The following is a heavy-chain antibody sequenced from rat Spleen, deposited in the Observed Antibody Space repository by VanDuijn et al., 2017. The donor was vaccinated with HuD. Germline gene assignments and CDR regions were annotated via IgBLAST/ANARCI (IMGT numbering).Heavy chain of an antibody. CDR2: ISYSGST. V-gene: IGHV3-1*01. CDR3: AKGGYDGYYHPYNWFAY. J-gene: IGHJ3*01. D-gene: IGHD1-12*03. Sequence: EVQLQESGPGLVKPSQSLSLTCSVTGYSITSNYWGWIRKFPGNKMEWIGHISYSGSTSYKPSLKSRISITRDTSKNQFFLQLNSVTTEDTATYYCAKGGYDGYYHPYNWFAYWGQGTLVTVSS. CDR1: GYSITSNY.